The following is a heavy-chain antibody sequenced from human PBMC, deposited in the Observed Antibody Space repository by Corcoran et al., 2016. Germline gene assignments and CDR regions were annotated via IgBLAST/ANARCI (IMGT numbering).Heavy chain of an antibody. V-gene: IGHV4-38-2*02. Sequence: QVQLQESGPGLVKPSETLSLTCTVSGYSISSGYYWGWIRQPPGKGLEWIGSIYHSGSTYYNPSLKSRVTISVDTSKNQFSLKLSSVTAADTAVYYCARAQGYDYYGMDVWGQGTTVTVSS. CDR2: IYHSGST. CDR1: GYSISSGYY. CDR3: ARAQGYDYYGMDV. J-gene: IGHJ6*02.